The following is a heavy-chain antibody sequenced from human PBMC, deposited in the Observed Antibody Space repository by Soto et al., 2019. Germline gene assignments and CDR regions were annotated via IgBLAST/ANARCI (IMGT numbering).Heavy chain of an antibody. D-gene: IGHD5-12*01. CDR1: GGSVISGSYY. CDR3: ARAHSGYDPRGMDV. Sequence: QVQLQESGPGLVKPSETLSLTCTVSGGSVISGSYYWSWIRQPPGKGLEWVGCISDTGSGDYNPPLKSRVTISVHTAKKKFALRLNYVTAANTAVYYCARAHSGYDPRGMDVWGQGTTVTVSS. J-gene: IGHJ6*02. CDR2: ISDTGSG. V-gene: IGHV4-61*01.